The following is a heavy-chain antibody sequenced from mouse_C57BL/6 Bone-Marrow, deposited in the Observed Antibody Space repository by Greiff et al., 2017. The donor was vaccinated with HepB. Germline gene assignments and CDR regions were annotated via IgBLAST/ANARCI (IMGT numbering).Heavy chain of an antibody. Sequence: VQLQQSGPELVKPGASVKISCKASGYTFTDYYMNWVKQSHGKSLEWIGDINPNNGGTSYNQKFKGKATLTVDKSSSTAYMELRSLTSEDSAVYYCAGPLTTVVATEYFDVWGTGTTVTVSS. D-gene: IGHD1-1*01. CDR2: INPNNGGT. J-gene: IGHJ1*03. V-gene: IGHV1-26*01. CDR3: AGPLTTVVATEYFDV. CDR1: GYTFTDYY.